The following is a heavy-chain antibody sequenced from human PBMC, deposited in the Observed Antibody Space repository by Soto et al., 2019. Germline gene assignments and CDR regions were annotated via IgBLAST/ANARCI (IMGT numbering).Heavy chain of an antibody. CDR3: ARDWYLDSSGWYDAFDI. CDR2: ISSSSSYI. CDR1: GFTFSSYS. J-gene: IGHJ3*02. Sequence: GGSLRLSCAASGFTFSSYSMNWVRQAPGKGLEWVSSISSSSSYIYYADSVKGRFTISRDNAKNSLYLQMNSLRAEDTAVYYCARDWYLDSSGWYDAFDIWGQGTMVTVSS. D-gene: IGHD6-19*01. V-gene: IGHV3-21*01.